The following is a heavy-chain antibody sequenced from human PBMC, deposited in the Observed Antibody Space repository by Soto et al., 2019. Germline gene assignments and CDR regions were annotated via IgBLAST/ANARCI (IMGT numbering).Heavy chain of an antibody. CDR2: IKQDGSAK. D-gene: IGHD2-21*01. CDR1: GFTFWGDW. CDR3: ARDFYCGFSYGPGDN. V-gene: IGHV3-7*01. Sequence: EVQLVESGGGLVQPGGSLRLSCVASGFTFWGDWMSWVRQAPGKGLEWVANIKQDGSAKQYLDSVRGRFTISRDNSKNSVYLQMNCLRAEDTALYYCARDFYCGFSYGPGDNWGQGTLVTVSS. J-gene: IGHJ4*02.